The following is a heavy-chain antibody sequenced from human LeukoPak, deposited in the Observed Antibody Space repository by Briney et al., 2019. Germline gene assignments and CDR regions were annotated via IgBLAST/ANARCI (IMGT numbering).Heavy chain of an antibody. D-gene: IGHD2-2*01. CDR3: ARDLVDCSSTSCYVPFDY. CDR2: IYHSGST. CDR1: GGSISSGGYS. J-gene: IGHJ4*02. V-gene: IGHV4-30-2*01. Sequence: SQTLSLTCAVSGGSISSGGYSWSWVRQPPGKGLEWIGYIYHSGSTYYNPSLKSRVTISVDTSKNQSSLKLSSVTAADTAVYYCARDLVDCSSTSCYVPFDYWGQGTLVTVSS.